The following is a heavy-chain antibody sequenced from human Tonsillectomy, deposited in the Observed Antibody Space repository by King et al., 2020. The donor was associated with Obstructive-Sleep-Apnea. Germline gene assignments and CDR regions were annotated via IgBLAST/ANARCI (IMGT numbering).Heavy chain of an antibody. CDR1: GFIFSNYA. J-gene: IGHJ4*02. CDR2: IRYDGSNK. CDR3: AKDTSSVAY. Sequence: VQLVESGGGVVQPGGSLRLSCAASGFIFSNYAMHWVRQAPGKGLDWVAFIRYDGSNKYYADSVKGRVTISRDNSKNTLYLQMNRLRTEDTAVYYCAKDTSSVAYWGQGTLVTVSS. D-gene: IGHD1-1*01. V-gene: IGHV3-30*02.